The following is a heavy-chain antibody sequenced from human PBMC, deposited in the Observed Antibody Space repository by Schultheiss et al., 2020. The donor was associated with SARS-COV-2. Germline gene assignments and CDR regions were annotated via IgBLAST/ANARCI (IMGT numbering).Heavy chain of an antibody. CDR3: ATLYQLPTYYYYGMDV. Sequence: LSLTCTVSGGSISSGGYYWSWVRQAPGKGLEWVSAISGSGGSTYYADSVKGRFTISRDNSKNTLYLQMNSLRAEDTAVYYCATLYQLPTYYYYGMDVWGQGTTVTVSS. D-gene: IGHD2-2*01. CDR1: GGSISSGGYY. CDR2: ISGSGGST. V-gene: IGHV3-23*01. J-gene: IGHJ6*02.